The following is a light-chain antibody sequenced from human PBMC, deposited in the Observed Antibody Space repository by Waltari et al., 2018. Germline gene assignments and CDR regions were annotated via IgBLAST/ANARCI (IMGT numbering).Light chain of an antibody. CDR3: QQFDNLVYT. CDR2: AAS. Sequence: DILMTQSPSSLSASVGDRVTITCRASQSISNCLNWYQQKPGKAPNLLIYAASSLETGVPSRFSGSGSGTDFSFTISSLQPEDIATYYCQQFDNLVYTFGQGTKLEIK. J-gene: IGKJ2*01. V-gene: IGKV1-33*01. CDR1: QSISNC.